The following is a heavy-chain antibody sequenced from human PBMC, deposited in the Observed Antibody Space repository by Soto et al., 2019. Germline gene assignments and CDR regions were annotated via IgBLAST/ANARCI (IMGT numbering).Heavy chain of an antibody. D-gene: IGHD2-2*01. Sequence: QVQLQESGPGLVKPSETLSLTCTVSGGSVSSGSYYWSWIRQPPGKGLEWIGYVFHTGSTNYNPSLKGRVTISIDTSKNQFSLKLSSVTAADTAVYYCARVSSTSQNIFYYFGMDVWGHGTAVTVS. CDR2: VFHTGST. J-gene: IGHJ6*02. CDR1: GGSVSSGSYY. CDR3: ARVSSTSQNIFYYFGMDV. V-gene: IGHV4-61*01.